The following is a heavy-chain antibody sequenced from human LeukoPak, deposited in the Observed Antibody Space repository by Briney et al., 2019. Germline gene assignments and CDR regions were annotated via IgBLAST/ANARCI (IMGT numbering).Heavy chain of an antibody. CDR1: GFKFADAP. CDR2: ITWGATDS. D-gene: IGHD5-24*01. V-gene: IGHV3-43*01. Sequence: GGSLRLSCTASGFKFADAPMHWVRQPPGKGLEWIALITWGATDSYYADSVKGRFAISRDDSRNTLYLQMNSLRGEDTALYYCAKGVSFRRGHNFDASDLWGLGTMVIVSS. J-gene: IGHJ3*01. CDR3: AKGVSFRRGHNFDASDL.